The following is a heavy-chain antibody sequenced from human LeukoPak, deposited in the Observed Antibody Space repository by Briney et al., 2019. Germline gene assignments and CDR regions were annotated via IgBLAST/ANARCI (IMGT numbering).Heavy chain of an antibody. J-gene: IGHJ5*02. D-gene: IGHD6-13*01. Sequence: SETLSLTCTVSGGSISSYYWSWIRQPPGKGLEWIGYIYYSGSTNYNPSLKSRVTISVDTSKNQFSLKLSSVTAADTAVYYCARDTAAGKVHWFDPWGQGTLVTVSS. V-gene: IGHV4-59*01. CDR2: IYYSGST. CDR1: GGSISSYY. CDR3: ARDTAAGKVHWFDP.